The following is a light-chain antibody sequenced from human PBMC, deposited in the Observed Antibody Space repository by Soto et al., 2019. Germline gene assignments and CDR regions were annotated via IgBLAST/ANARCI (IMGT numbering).Light chain of an antibody. V-gene: IGKV3-20*01. Sequence: EIVLTQSPGTLSLSPGERATLSCRASQSVSSSYLAWYQQKPGQAPRPLIYGASSRAIGIPDRFSGSGSGTDFTLIIGRLEPEDFAVYYCQQYGSSPYTFGQGTKLEIK. CDR3: QQYGSSPYT. CDR2: GAS. J-gene: IGKJ2*01. CDR1: QSVSSSY.